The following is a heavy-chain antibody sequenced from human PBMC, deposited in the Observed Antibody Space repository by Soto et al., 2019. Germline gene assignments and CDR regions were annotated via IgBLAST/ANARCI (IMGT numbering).Heavy chain of an antibody. V-gene: IGHV3-30-3*01. CDR1: GFTFSNHA. CDR2: TSHDESIK. CDR3: TRVNPHYFDY. J-gene: IGHJ4*02. Sequence: QVQLVESGGGVVQPGRSLRLSCAASGFTFSNHAMHWVRQAPGKGLEWVAVTSHDESIKYYADSVKGRFTISRDNSKNALFLQMNSLRAEDTALYYCTRVNPHYFDYWGQGTLVHVSS.